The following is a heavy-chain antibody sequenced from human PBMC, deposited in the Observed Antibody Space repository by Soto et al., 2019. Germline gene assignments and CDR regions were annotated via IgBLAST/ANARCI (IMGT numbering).Heavy chain of an antibody. CDR1: GFPFSSYW. CDR2: IKEDGSEK. J-gene: IGHJ4*02. V-gene: IGHV3-7*01. D-gene: IGHD3-16*01. Sequence: GGSLRLSCAASGFPFSSYWLSWVRQAPGTGLEWVANIKEDGSEKSYMDSAKGRFTISRDNAKNSLYLQMTSLRAEDTAVYYCARDRPGGFFDYWGPGTLVTVSS. CDR3: ARDRPGGFFDY.